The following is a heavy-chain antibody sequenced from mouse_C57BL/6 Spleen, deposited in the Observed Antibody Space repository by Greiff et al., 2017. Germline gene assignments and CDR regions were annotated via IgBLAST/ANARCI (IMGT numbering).Heavy chain of an antibody. J-gene: IGHJ4*01. D-gene: IGHD1-1*01. CDR3: ARIGEYGSGGDALAY. Sequence: EVKLVESGAELVKPGASVKLSCTASGFNIKDYYMHWVKQRTEQGLEWIGWIDPEDGDTKYAPKFQGKATITADTSSNTAYLQLSSLTSEDTAVYYCARIGEYGSGGDALAYWGQGTSVTVSA. CDR1: GFNIKDYY. V-gene: IGHV14-2*01. CDR2: IDPEDGDT.